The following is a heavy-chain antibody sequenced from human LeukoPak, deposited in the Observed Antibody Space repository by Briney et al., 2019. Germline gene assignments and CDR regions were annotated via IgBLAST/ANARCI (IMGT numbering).Heavy chain of an antibody. V-gene: IGHV4-61*02. D-gene: IGHD3-10*01. J-gene: IGHJ4*02. Sequence: TLSLTCTVSGGSISSGSYYWSWIRQPAGKGLEWIGRIYTSGSTNYNPSLKSRVTMSVDTSKNQFSLKLSSVTAADTAVYYCARGSSDHSGKLDYWGQGTLVTVPS. CDR3: ARGSSDHSGKLDY. CDR1: GGSISSGSYY. CDR2: IYTSGST.